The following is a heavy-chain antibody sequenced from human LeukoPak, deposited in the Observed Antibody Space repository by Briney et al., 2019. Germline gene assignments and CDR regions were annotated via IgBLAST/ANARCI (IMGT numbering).Heavy chain of an antibody. CDR1: GYTFTSYG. Sequence: ASVKVSCKASGYTFTSYGISWVRQAPGQGLEWMGWISAYNGNTNYAQKLQGRVTMTTDTSTSTAYMELRSLRSDDTAVYYCASDGGCSSTSCPFDYWGQGTLVTVSS. V-gene: IGHV1-18*01. CDR3: ASDGGCSSTSCPFDY. CDR2: ISAYNGNT. D-gene: IGHD2-2*01. J-gene: IGHJ4*02.